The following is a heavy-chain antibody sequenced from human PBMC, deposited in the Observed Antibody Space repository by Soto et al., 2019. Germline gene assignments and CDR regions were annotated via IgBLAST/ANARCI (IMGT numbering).Heavy chain of an antibody. CDR2: ICNDGTNT. V-gene: IGHV3-30*04. D-gene: IGHD1-26*01. CDR3: ARGRLVGTTDDAFDI. Sequence: GGSLRLSCAASGFTFSSFAMSWVRQAPGKGLEWVAVICNDGTNTYYADSVKGRFTISRDNSKNTLYLQMNSLRAEDTAVYYCARGRLVGTTDDAFDIWGQGTMVTVSS. J-gene: IGHJ3*02. CDR1: GFTFSSFA.